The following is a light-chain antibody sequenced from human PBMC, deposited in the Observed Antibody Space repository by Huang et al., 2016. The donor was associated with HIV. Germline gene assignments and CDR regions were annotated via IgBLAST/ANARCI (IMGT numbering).Light chain of an antibody. CDR1: QSSSSW. V-gene: IGKV1-5*03. J-gene: IGKJ1*01. CDR2: EAS. Sequence: DIQMTQSPPTLSRSVGDRVTITCRASQSSSSWLAWYQQKPGKAPKLLIYEASKLQRRVPSRFSGRRSGTEFTLTISSLQPDDFATYYCQQYNSHPGTFGLGTKVEMK. CDR3: QQYNSHPGT.